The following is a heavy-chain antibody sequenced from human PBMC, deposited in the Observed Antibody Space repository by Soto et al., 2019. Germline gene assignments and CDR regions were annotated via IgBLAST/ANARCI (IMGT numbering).Heavy chain of an antibody. D-gene: IGHD3-22*01. J-gene: IGHJ5*02. CDR1: GFTLSSYW. V-gene: IGHV3-7*01. CDR3: ARGADYYDSGFDP. Sequence: GGSLRLSCAASGFTLSSYWMSWVRQAPGKGLEWVANIKQDGSEKYYVDSVKGRFTISRDNAKNSLYLQMNSLRAEDTAVYYCARGADYYDSGFDPWGQGTLVTVSS. CDR2: IKQDGSEK.